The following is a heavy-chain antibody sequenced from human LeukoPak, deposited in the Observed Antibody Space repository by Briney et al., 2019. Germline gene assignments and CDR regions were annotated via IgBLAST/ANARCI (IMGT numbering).Heavy chain of an antibody. J-gene: IGHJ4*02. V-gene: IGHV6-1*01. CDR2: TYYRSKWYN. CDR3: ARDNPGIAVAGKVFLFDC. D-gene: IGHD6-19*01. Sequence: SQTLSLTCAISGDSVSSNSAAWNWIRQSPSRGLEWLGRTYYRSKWYNDYAVSVKSRININPDTSKNQFSLQLNSVTPEDTAVYYCARDNPGIAVAGKVFLFDCWGQGTLVTVSS. CDR1: GDSVSSNSAA.